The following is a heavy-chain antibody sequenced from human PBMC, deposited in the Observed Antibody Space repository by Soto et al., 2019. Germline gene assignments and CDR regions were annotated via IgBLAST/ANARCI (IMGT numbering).Heavy chain of an antibody. CDR3: ARDPAQDCSGGSCYSSPHY. Sequence: QVQLVQSGAEVKKPGASVKVSCKASGYTFTSYAMHWVRQAPGQRLEWIGRINAGNGNTKYSQKFPGRVTITRDTSASTAYMELSSLRSEDTAVYYCARDPAQDCSGGSCYSSPHYWGQGTLVTVSS. CDR2: INAGNGNT. J-gene: IGHJ4*02. CDR1: GYTFTSYA. D-gene: IGHD2-15*01. V-gene: IGHV1-3*01.